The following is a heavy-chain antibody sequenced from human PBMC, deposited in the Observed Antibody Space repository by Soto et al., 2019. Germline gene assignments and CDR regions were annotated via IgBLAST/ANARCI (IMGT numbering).Heavy chain of an antibody. CDR2: IYTRVSH. CDR1: GGSISSDY. V-gene: IGHV4-4*07. J-gene: IGHJ6*02. CDR3: ARDKGGAAHQNYYYYGMDV. D-gene: IGHD3-16*01. Sequence: SETLSLACPLSGGSISSDYWSWIRQPAEKGLGWIGRIYTRVSHNYNRSLKSRVTMSVDPSKNQFSLKLSSVTAADTAVYYCARDKGGAAHQNYYYYGMDVWGQGTTVTVSS.